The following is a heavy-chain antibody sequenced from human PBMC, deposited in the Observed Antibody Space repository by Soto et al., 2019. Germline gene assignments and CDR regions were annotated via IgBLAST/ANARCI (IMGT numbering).Heavy chain of an antibody. V-gene: IGHV5-51*01. CDR2: IYPGDSDT. Sequence: GESLKISCKGSGYSFTSYWIGWVRQMPGKGLEWMGIIYPGDSDTRYSPSFQGQVTISADKSISTAYLQWSSLKDSDTAMYYCARQVRDILTVYLTPPSWFDPWGQGTLVTVSS. CDR1: GYSFTSYW. D-gene: IGHD3-9*01. CDR3: ARQVRDILTVYLTPPSWFDP. J-gene: IGHJ5*02.